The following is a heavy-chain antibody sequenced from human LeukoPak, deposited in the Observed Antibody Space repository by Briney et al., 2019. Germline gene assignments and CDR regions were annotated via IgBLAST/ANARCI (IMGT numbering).Heavy chain of an antibody. CDR3: ARGRSVSPLLYYYYYMDV. V-gene: IGHV4-59*12. J-gene: IGHJ6*03. Sequence: SETLSLTCTVSGGSISSYYWSWIRQPPGKGLEWIGYIYYSGSTNYNPSLKSRVIISLDTSKNQFSLKLYSVTAADTAVYYCARGRSVSPLLYYYYYMDVWGKGTTVTVSS. CDR1: GGSISSYY. CDR2: IYYSGST. D-gene: IGHD2-15*01.